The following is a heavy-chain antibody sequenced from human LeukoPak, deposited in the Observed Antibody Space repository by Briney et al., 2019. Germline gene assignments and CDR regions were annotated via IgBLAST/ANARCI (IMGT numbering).Heavy chain of an antibody. CDR3: ARGMGRAVAAH. D-gene: IGHD6-19*01. J-gene: IGHJ4*02. Sequence: ASVKVSCKASGTTFTSYYIHWVRQAPGQGLEWMGIINPSSGSTNYAQKFQGRVTMTRDTSTSTVYMELSSLRSDDTAVYYCARGMGRAVAAHWGQGTLVTVSS. CDR1: GTTFTSYY. V-gene: IGHV1-46*01. CDR2: INPSSGST.